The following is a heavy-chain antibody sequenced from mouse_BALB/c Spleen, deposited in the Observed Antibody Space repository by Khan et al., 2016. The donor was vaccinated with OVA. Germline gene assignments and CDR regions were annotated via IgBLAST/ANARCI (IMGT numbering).Heavy chain of an antibody. Sequence: EVELVESGGDLVKPGGSLKLSCAASGFTFSNYGMSWVRQTPDKRLEWVATISSGGHFTYYPDCVKGRFTISRDNAKITLYLQMNSLKSEDTAMYYCARSITTAKGDYCTMDYWGQGTSVTVSS. CDR3: ARSITTAKGDYCTMDY. J-gene: IGHJ4*01. V-gene: IGHV5-6*01. D-gene: IGHD1-2*01. CDR2: ISSGGHFT. CDR1: GFTFSNYG.